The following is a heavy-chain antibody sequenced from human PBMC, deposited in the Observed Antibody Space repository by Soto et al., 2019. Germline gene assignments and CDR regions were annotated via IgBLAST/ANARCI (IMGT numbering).Heavy chain of an antibody. V-gene: IGHV3-66*01. D-gene: IGHD2-21*01. CDR3: ARGGDGYKNGYFQH. CDR2: IYSGGST. CDR1: GFTVSSNY. J-gene: IGHJ1*01. Sequence: EVQLVESGGGLVQPGGSLRLSCAASGFTVSSNYMSWVRQAPGKGLEWVSVIYSGGSTYYAYSVKGRFTISRDNSKNTLYLQMNSLRAEDTAVYYCARGGDGYKNGYFQHWGQGTLVTVSS.